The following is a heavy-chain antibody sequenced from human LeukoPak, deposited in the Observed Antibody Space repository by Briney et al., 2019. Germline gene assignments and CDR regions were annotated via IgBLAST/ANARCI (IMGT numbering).Heavy chain of an antibody. D-gene: IGHD6-6*01. J-gene: IGHJ4*02. V-gene: IGHV3-11*04. CDR1: GFTFSDYY. CDR3: ARDLERIAARPKVER. Sequence: GGSLRLSCAASGFTFSDYYMSWIRQAPGKGLEWVSYISSSGSTIYYADSVKGRFTISRDNAKNSLYLQMNSLRAEDTAVYYCARDLERIAARPKVERGGQGTLVTVSS. CDR2: ISSSGSTI.